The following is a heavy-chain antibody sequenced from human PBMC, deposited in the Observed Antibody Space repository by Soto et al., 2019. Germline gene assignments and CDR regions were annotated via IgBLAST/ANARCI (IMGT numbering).Heavy chain of an antibody. V-gene: IGHV3-74*01. D-gene: IGHD3-10*01. Sequence: GGSLRLSCAASGFTFSSYWMHWVRQAPGKGLVWVSRINSDGSSTSYADSVKGRFTISRDNAKNTLYLQMNSLRAEDTAVYYCARDLSHYYGSGSYLSPGYWGQGTLVTVSS. J-gene: IGHJ4*02. CDR3: ARDLSHYYGSGSYLSPGY. CDR2: INSDGSST. CDR1: GFTFSSYW.